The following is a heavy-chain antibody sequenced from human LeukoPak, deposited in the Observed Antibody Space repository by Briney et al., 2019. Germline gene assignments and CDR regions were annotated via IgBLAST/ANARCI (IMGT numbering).Heavy chain of an antibody. D-gene: IGHD3-10*01. V-gene: IGHV4-39*01. CDR1: GGSVSSGYYY. CDR2: MYYSGST. J-gene: IGHJ4*02. CDR3: ARHYYGSGSYLSAIDY. Sequence: SETLSLTCTVSGGSVSSGYYYWNWIRQPPGKGLEWIGSMYYSGSTYYNPSLKSRVTISVDTSKNQFSLKLSSVTAADTAVYYCARHYYGSGSYLSAIDYWGQGTLVTVSS.